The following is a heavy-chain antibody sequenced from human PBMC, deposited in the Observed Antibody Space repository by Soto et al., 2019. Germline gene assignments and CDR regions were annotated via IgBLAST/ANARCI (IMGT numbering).Heavy chain of an antibody. J-gene: IGHJ4*02. D-gene: IGHD6-19*01. CDR3: AVAGLPFEY. Sequence: QVQLVQSGAEVKKPGASVKVSCKTSGYTFTGYYIHWVRQAPGQGLEWMALINPNSGGTNYGHKFQGRVTLTRDTSINTVYMEVTSLRFDDTAVYYCAVAGLPFEYWGQGTLVTVFS. V-gene: IGHV1-2*02. CDR2: INPNSGGT. CDR1: GYTFTGYY.